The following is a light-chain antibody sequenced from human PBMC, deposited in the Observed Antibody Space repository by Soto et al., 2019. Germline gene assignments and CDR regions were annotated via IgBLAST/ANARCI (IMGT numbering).Light chain of an antibody. CDR1: QSVNSD. J-gene: IGKJ2*01. V-gene: IGKV3-15*01. CDR3: QQYNSYSNT. CDR2: GSS. Sequence: EIVMMQSPATLSVPPGERATLFCRASQSVNSDLAWYQQKPGQAPRLLIYGSSTRATGIPARFSGSGSGTEFTLTISSLQPDDFATYYCQQYNSYSNTFGQGTKLEIK.